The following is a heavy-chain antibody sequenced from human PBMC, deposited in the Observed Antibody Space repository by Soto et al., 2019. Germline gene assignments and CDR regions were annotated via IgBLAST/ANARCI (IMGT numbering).Heavy chain of an antibody. J-gene: IGHJ4*02. Sequence: QVQLVQSGAEVKKPGSSVSVSCKSSRGTFTTDAISWVRQAPGQGLEWMGVIIPVFGPPTYAQKFQGRLTITADESTTTAHLELRNLRSEDTAIYYCAQGGHNSGWYRTFDFWGQGTLVTVSS. CDR1: RGTFTTDA. V-gene: IGHV1-69*01. D-gene: IGHD6-13*01. CDR3: AQGGHNSGWYRTFDF. CDR2: IIPVFGPP.